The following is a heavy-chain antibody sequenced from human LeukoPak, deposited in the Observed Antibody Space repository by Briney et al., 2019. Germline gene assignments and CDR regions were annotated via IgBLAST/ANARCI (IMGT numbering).Heavy chain of an antibody. CDR3: AKDSAIFRTFDY. Sequence: GGSLRLSCAASGFSFSSYAMSWVRQAPGKGLEWVSSISGSGDNTYYAESVKGRFTISRDNSKNTLFLQMNSLRAEDTAVYYCAKDSAIFRTFDYWGQGTLVTVSS. J-gene: IGHJ4*02. D-gene: IGHD3-9*01. V-gene: IGHV3-23*01. CDR2: ISGSGDNT. CDR1: GFSFSSYA.